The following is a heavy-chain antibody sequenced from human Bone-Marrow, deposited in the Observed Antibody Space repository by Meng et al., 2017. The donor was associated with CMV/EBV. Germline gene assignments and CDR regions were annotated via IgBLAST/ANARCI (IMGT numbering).Heavy chain of an antibody. CDR1: GSTVNSNY. CDR3: ARDLIRGGSYSY. Sequence: GESLKISCAASGSTVNSNYMSWVRQAPGKGLEWVSVIYSGGSTYYADSVKGRFTISRDNSKDTLYLQMNSLRAEDTAVYYCARDLIRGGSYSYWGQGTLVTVSS. CDR2: IYSGGST. D-gene: IGHD1-26*01. V-gene: IGHV3-53*01. J-gene: IGHJ4*02.